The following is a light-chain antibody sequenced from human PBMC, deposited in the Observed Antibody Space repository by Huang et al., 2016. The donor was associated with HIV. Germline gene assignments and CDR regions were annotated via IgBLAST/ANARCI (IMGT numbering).Light chain of an antibody. CDR1: EGIKKD. CDR2: KAS. V-gene: IGKV1-6*01. J-gene: IGKJ4*01. CDR3: LQDYSYPLT. Sequence: AIQMTQSPSSLSASVGDRVTITCRASEGIKKDLGWYQQKPGKAPKLLIYKASKLQGGVPSRCSGGGSDTDFTLTISSLQPEDFATYYCLQDYSYPLTFGGGTKVEFK.